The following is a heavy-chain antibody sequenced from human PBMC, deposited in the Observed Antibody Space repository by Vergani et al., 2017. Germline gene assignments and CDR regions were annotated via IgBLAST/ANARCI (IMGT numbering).Heavy chain of an antibody. CDR3: AGGNDHGTYNPPLDP. CDR2: AYHSGAT. CDR1: GHSVNSGYY. V-gene: IGHV4-38-2*02. D-gene: IGHD4/OR15-4a*01. Sequence: QVQLRESGPGLVKPSETLSLSCTMSGHSVNSGYYWAWIRQTAAKGLEWIGSAYHSGATYYNPSLESRVTILLDTSRKQFSLRLNSVTAADTAVYYCAGGNDHGTYNPPLDPWGPGTRVTVSS. J-gene: IGHJ5*02.